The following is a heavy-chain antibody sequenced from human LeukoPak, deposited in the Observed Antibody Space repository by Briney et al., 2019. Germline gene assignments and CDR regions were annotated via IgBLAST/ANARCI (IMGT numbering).Heavy chain of an antibody. J-gene: IGHJ3*02. V-gene: IGHV3-7*04. Sequence: PGGSLRLSCATSGFTFSSYYMSWVRQAPGKGLEWVANIKQGGSEKYYVDSVKGRFTISRDNAKNSLYLQMKTLRVEDTAVYYCARASEGAFDIWGQGTMVTVSS. CDR3: ARASEGAFDI. CDR1: GFTFSSYY. CDR2: IKQGGSEK.